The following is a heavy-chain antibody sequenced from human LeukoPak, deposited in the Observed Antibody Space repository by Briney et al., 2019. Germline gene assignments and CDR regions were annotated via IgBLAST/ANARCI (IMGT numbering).Heavy chain of an antibody. CDR1: GFTFSSYA. CDR3: AKYPSSSIWYFDL. Sequence: GGPLRLSCAASGFTFSSYAMSWVRQAPGKGLEWVSGIKGSGDSTYYASSVKGRFSISRDNSKNTLYLQMNNLRAEDTAVYSCAKYPSSSIWYFDLWGRGTLVTVSS. V-gene: IGHV3-23*01. J-gene: IGHJ2*01. CDR2: IKGSGDST. D-gene: IGHD6-6*01.